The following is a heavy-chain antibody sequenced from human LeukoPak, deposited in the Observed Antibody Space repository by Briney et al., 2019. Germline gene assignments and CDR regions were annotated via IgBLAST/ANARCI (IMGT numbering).Heavy chain of an antibody. CDR2: INNDGSGP. CDR3: ARGSSGIYYYGMDV. Sequence: GGSLKLSCSASGFTFSSYWMHWVRQAPGKRLVWVSRINNDGSGPSYADSVKGRFTISRDNAKNTLYLQMNSLRAEDTAVYYCARGSSGIYYYGMDVWGQGTTVTVSS. CDR1: GFTFSSYW. V-gene: IGHV3-74*01. D-gene: IGHD1-14*01. J-gene: IGHJ6*02.